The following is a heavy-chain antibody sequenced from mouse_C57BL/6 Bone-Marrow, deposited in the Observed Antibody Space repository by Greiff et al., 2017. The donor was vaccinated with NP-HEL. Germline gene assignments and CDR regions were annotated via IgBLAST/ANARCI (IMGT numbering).Heavy chain of an antibody. J-gene: IGHJ2*01. CDR3: ARDNMYYFDY. V-gene: IGHV5-16*01. Sequence: EVQLVESEGGLVQPGSSMKLSCTASGFTFSDYYMAWVRQVPEKGLEWVANINYDGSSTYYLDSLKSRFIISRDNAKNILYLQMSSLKSEDTATYYCARDNMYYFDYWGQGTTLTVSS. CDR2: INYDGSST. CDR1: GFTFSDYY.